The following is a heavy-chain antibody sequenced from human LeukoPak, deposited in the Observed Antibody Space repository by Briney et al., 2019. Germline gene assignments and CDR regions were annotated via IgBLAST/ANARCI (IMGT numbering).Heavy chain of an antibody. CDR1: GYTFTGYY. Sequence: ASVKVSRKASGYTFTGYYMHWVRQAPAHGLAWMGWINPNSGGTNYAQKFQGRVTMTRDTSISTAYMELSRLRSDDTAVYYCARDTERPSSGLVGYWGQGTLVTVSS. J-gene: IGHJ4*02. CDR3: ARDTERPSSGLVGY. D-gene: IGHD3-10*01. CDR2: INPNSGGT. V-gene: IGHV1-2*02.